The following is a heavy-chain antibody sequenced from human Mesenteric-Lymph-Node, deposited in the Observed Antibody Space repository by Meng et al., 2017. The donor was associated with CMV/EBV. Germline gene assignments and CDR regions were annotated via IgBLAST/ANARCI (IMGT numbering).Heavy chain of an antibody. D-gene: IGHD3-10*01. CDR1: GGSFRDYY. J-gene: IGHJ4*02. V-gene: IGHV4-34*01. CDR3: ARGGDFAKVGNC. CDR2: IDRSGGT. Sequence: SETLSLTCAVYGGSFRDYYWSWIRQPPGKGLEWIGEIDRSGGTNYNPSLKSRVSLSVDTSKNQFFLKLNSVTAADTAVYYCARGGDFAKVGNCRGQGTLVTVSS.